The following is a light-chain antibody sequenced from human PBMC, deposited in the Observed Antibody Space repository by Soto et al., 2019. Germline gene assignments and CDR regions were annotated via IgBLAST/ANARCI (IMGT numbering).Light chain of an antibody. Sequence: QSVLTQPSSVSGAPGQRVTISCTGSSSNIGAGYDVHWYQQLPGTAPKLLIYGNSNRPSGVPDRFSGSKSGTSASLAITGLQAEDEADYYCQSYDSSLSGSPNYVFGTGTKLTV. V-gene: IGLV1-40*01. CDR1: SSNIGAGYD. CDR3: QSYDSSLSGSPNYV. J-gene: IGLJ1*01. CDR2: GNS.